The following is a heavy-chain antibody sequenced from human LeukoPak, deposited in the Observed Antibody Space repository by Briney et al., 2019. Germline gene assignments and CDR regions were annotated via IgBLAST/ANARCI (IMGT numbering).Heavy chain of an antibody. J-gene: IGHJ4*02. Sequence: PGGSLRLSCAASGFTFSTYSMNWVRQAFGKGLEWVGRIRSKANNYATTYVASAKGRFTISRDDSKNTAYLQMNSLKTEDTAVYYCTRQLSHGSGSYSWGQGTLVTVSS. V-gene: IGHV3-73*01. CDR3: TRQLSHGSGSYS. CDR2: IRSKANNYAT. CDR1: GFTFSTYS. D-gene: IGHD3-10*01.